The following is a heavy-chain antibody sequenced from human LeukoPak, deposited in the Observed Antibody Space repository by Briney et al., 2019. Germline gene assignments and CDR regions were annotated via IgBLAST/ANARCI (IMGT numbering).Heavy chain of an antibody. CDR2: INGDGSVT. CDR1: GFTFSNYW. CDR3: ARDSRGVVAAY. V-gene: IGHV3-74*01. Sequence: PGGSLRLSCVTSGFTFSNYWMHWVRQVPGKGLVWVSRINGDGSVTTHADSVKGRFTISRDNAKNTLYLQMNSLRAEDTAVYYCARDSRGVVAAYWGQGTLVTVSS. J-gene: IGHJ4*02. D-gene: IGHD3-10*01.